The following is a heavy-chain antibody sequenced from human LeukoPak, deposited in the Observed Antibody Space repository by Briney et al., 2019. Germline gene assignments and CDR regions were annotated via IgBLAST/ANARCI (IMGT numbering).Heavy chain of an antibody. CDR2: IKSNTDGGTT. V-gene: IGHV3-15*01. J-gene: IGHJ4*02. CDR1: GFTFRNVW. CDR3: TTAPYYYRSGSYFEDY. D-gene: IGHD3-10*01. Sequence: GGSLRLSCAASGFTFRNVWMNWVRQAPGKGLEWVGRIKSNTDGGTTDYTAPVKGRFTISRDDSKNTLYLQMNSLKSEDTAVYYCTTAPYYYRSGSYFEDYWGQGTLVTVSS.